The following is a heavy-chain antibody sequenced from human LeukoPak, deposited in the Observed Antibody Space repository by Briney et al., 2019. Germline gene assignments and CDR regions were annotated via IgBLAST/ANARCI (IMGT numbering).Heavy chain of an antibody. CDR1: GDSVSSFF. CDR2: IYDGGTT. V-gene: IGHV4-59*02. J-gene: IGHJ4*02. CDR3: ARQSRVGGTCFDY. Sequence: NPSETLSLTCTVSGDSVSSFFWSWIRQPPGKGLEWIGYIYDGGTTKYNPSLRSRVSISADTSKSQFSVNLRSVTAADTAVYYCARQSRVGGTCFDYWGQGALVTVSS. D-gene: IGHD1-1*01.